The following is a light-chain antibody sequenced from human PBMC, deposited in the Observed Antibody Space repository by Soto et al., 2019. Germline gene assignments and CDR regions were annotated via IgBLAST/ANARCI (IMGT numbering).Light chain of an antibody. V-gene: IGKV3-15*01. CDR1: QSVSRY. Sequence: EIVMPQSPASLSASPGGRVTLSCTASQSVSRYLAWYQQIPGQAPRLLIHGASTGAIGVPDRFSGGGSGTEFTRTFSTLQSEDPVLYYVHQYKNSPWRFGRGTKLELK. CDR3: HQYKNSPWR. CDR2: GAS. J-gene: IGKJ1*01.